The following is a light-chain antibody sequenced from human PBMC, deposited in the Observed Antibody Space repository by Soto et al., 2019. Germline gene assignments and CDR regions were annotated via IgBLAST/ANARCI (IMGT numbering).Light chain of an antibody. J-gene: IGLJ1*01. CDR1: SSDVGAYNY. CDR2: EVS. Sequence: QSALTQPASVSGSLGQSITISCTGTSSDVGAYNYVSWYQQQPGKAPKLMISEVSNRPSGVSNRFSGSESGNTASLIISGLQAEDEADYYCCSFTSITTYVFGTGTKVTV. CDR3: CSFTSITTYV. V-gene: IGLV2-14*01.